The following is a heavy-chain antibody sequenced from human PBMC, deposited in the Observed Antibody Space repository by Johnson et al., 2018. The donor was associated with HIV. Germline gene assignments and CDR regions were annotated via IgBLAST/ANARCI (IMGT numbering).Heavy chain of an antibody. J-gene: IGHJ3*02. CDR1: GFTFDDYA. Sequence: VQLVESGGGLVQPGRSLRLSCAASGFTFDDYAMHWVRQAPGKGLEWVSGISWNSGSIGYADSVKGRFTISRDNAKNSLYLQMNSLRAEDTAWYYCAKDLTGIAAAGTKSPSAFDIWGQGTMVTVSS. D-gene: IGHD6-13*01. CDR2: ISWNSGSI. V-gene: IGHV3-9*01. CDR3: AKDLTGIAAAGTKSPSAFDI.